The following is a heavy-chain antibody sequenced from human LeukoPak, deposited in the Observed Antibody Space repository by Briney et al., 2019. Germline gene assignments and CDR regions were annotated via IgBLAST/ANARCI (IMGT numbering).Heavy chain of an antibody. J-gene: IGHJ4*02. CDR3: ARVEGIAAAGTSFDY. CDR1: GYTFTSYG. V-gene: IGHV1-18*01. D-gene: IGHD6-13*01. Sequence: RASVKVSCKASGYTFTSYGISWVRQAPGQGLEWMGWISAYNGNTNYAQKLQGRVTMTTDTSTSTAYMELRSLRSDDTAVYYCARVEGIAAAGTSFDYWGQGILVTVSS. CDR2: ISAYNGNT.